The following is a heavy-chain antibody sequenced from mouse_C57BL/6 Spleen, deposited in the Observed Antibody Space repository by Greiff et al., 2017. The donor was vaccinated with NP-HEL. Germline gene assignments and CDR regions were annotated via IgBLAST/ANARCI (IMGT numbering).Heavy chain of an antibody. V-gene: IGHV5-16*01. CDR3: ARALTGGGPFDY. CDR1: GFTFSDYY. D-gene: IGHD4-1*01. CDR2: INYDGSST. Sequence: KLVESEGGLVQPGSSMKLSCTASGFTFSDYYMAWVRQVPEKGLEWVANINYDGSSTYYLDSLKSRFIISRDNAKNILYLQMSSLKSEDTATYYCARALTGGGPFDYWGQGTTLTVSS. J-gene: IGHJ2*01.